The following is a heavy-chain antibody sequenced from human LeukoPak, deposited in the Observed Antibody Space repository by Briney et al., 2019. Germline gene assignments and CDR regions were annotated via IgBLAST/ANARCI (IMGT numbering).Heavy chain of an antibody. CDR2: INSDGSST. J-gene: IGHJ4*02. CDR3: ARGLLWFGELFDY. V-gene: IGHV3-74*01. CDR1: GFTFSSYW. D-gene: IGHD3-10*01. Sequence: GGSLRLSCAASGFTFSSYWMHWVRQAPGKGLVWVSRINSDGSSTSYADSVKGRFTISRDNAKITLYLQMNSLRAEDTAVYYCARGLLWFGELFDYWGQGTLVTVSS.